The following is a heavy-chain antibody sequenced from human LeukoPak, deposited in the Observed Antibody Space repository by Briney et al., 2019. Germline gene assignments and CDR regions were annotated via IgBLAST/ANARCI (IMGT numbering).Heavy chain of an antibody. CDR2: INHSGST. J-gene: IGHJ3*02. CDR1: GGSFSGYY. V-gene: IGHV4-34*01. CDR3: ARGRGAFDI. Sequence: SETLSLTCAVYGGSFSGYYWSWIRQPPGKGLEWIGEINHSGSTNYNPSLKSRVTISVDTSKNQFSLKLSSVTAADTTVYYCARGRGAFDIWGQGTMVTVSS.